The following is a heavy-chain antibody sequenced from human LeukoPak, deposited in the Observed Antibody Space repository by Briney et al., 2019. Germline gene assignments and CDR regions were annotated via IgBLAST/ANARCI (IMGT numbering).Heavy chain of an antibody. CDR2: ITGSGESR. D-gene: IGHD6-19*01. V-gene: IGHV3-23*01. J-gene: IGHJ4*02. Sequence: GGSLRLSCAASGFTFSDYYMSWVRQAPGKGLEWVSAITGSGESRFYADSVRGRFTISRDNSKNTMYLQMNSLRAEDTAVYFCARHTSGWFEDYWGQGTLVTVSS. CDR1: GFTFSDYY. CDR3: ARHTSGWFEDY.